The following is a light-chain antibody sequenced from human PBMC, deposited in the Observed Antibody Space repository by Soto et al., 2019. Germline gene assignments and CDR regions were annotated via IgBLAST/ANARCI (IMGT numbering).Light chain of an antibody. Sequence: EIVLTQSPGTLSLSPGERAILSCRASQSVSSSYVAWYQQKPGQAPRLLIYGASSRATGIPDRFSGSGSGTDFTLSISRLEPEDFAVYYCQQYDSSLYTFGQGTKLEIK. V-gene: IGKV3-20*01. CDR3: QQYDSSLYT. J-gene: IGKJ2*01. CDR2: GAS. CDR1: QSVSSSY.